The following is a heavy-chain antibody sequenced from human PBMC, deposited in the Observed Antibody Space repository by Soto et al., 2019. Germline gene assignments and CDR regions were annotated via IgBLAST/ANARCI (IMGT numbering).Heavy chain of an antibody. CDR2: ISSNSNYK. J-gene: IGHJ4*02. CDR3: ARATGYYHTSGSDS. D-gene: IGHD3-22*01. CDR1: GFTFSDYY. Sequence: GSLRLSCAAYGFTFSDYYMSWIRQAPGNGLEWISYISSNSNYKNHADSVRGRFTISRDNAKNSLYLQMNGLRAEDTAVYYCARATGYYHTSGSDSWGQGTLVTVSS. V-gene: IGHV3-11*06.